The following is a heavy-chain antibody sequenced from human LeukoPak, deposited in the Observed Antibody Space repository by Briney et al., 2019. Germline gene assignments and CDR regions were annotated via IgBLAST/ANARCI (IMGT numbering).Heavy chain of an antibody. J-gene: IGHJ4*02. CDR3: ARDRWHDY. CDR1: GFAFSSYN. Sequence: GGSLRLSCAASGFAFSSYNMNWVRQAPGKGLEWVSSISSSSSYIYYADSVKGRFTISRDSAKNSLFLQMNSLRAEDTAVYYCARDRWHDYWGQGTLVTVSS. CDR2: ISSSSSYI. D-gene: IGHD2-15*01. V-gene: IGHV3-21*01.